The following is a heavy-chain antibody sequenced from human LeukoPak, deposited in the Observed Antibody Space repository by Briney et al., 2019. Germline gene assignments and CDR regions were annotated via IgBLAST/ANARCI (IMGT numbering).Heavy chain of an antibody. Sequence: ASVKVSCKTSGYTFTNNWMHWVRQAPGQGLEWVGVINPTGTSTLYAQNFQGRVTLTRDMSTTTDYMELRSLTSEDTAVYYCARSIGVSYFDYWGQGTLVTVSS. CDR3: ARSIGVSYFDY. CDR1: GYTFTNNW. J-gene: IGHJ4*02. CDR2: INPTGTST. V-gene: IGHV1-46*01. D-gene: IGHD2-8*01.